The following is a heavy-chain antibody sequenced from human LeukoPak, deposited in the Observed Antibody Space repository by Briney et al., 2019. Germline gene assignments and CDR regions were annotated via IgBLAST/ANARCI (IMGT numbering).Heavy chain of an antibody. J-gene: IGHJ6*03. D-gene: IGHD6-6*01. V-gene: IGHV1-69*13. CDR1: GGTFSSYA. CDR3: ARAGVAARASYYYYMDV. Sequence: GASVRVSCKASGGTFSSYAISWVRQAPGQGLEWMGGIIPIFGTANYAQKLQGRVTSTADESTSTAYMELSSLRSEDTAVYYCARAGVAARASYYYYMDVWGKGTTVTVSS. CDR2: IIPIFGTA.